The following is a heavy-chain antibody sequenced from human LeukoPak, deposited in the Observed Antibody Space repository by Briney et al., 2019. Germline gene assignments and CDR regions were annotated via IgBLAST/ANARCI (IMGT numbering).Heavy chain of an antibody. Sequence: SQTLSLTCAIAGDSVSSNSAAWAWIRQSPSRGLEWLGRTYYRSKWYNDYAVSVKSRITINADTSKNQFSLQLKSVTPEDTAVYYCARDELAYCGGDCYPNRFDPWGQGTLVTVSS. V-gene: IGHV6-1*01. CDR1: GDSVSSNSAA. CDR3: ARDELAYCGGDCYPNRFDP. J-gene: IGHJ5*02. CDR2: TYYRSKWYN. D-gene: IGHD2-21*01.